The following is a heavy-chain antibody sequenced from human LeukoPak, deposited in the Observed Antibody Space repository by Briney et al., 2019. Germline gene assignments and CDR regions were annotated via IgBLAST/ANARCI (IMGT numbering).Heavy chain of an antibody. CDR1: GGSFRGYY. CDR2: INHSGST. D-gene: IGHD2-2*01. CDR3: ARGGDVVVPAALMYV. J-gene: IGHJ6*03. Sequence: SETLSLTCAVYGGSFRGYYWIWIPQPPGKGLEGIGEINHSGSTNYNPSLKSRVTISVDTSKNQFSLKLSSVTAADPAVYYCARGGDVVVPAALMYVWGKGTTVTVSS. V-gene: IGHV4-34*01.